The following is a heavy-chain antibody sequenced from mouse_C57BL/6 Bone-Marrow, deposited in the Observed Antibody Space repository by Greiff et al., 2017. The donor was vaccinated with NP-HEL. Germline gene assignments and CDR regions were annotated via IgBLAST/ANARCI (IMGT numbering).Heavy chain of an antibody. Sequence: EVKLLESGPGLAKPSQTLSLTCSVTGYSITSDYWNWIRKFPGNKLEYMGYISHSGSTYYNPSLNSRISIIRDKSKNQYYQQLNSVTTEDTATYYCAGGYWYFDVWGTGTTVTVSA. J-gene: IGHJ1*03. CDR1: GYSITSDY. V-gene: IGHV3-8*01. CDR3: AGGYWYFDV. CDR2: ISHSGST.